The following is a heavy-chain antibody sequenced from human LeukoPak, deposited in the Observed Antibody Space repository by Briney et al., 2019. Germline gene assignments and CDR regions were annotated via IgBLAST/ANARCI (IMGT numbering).Heavy chain of an antibody. V-gene: IGHV1-46*01. CDR1: GYTFTSYY. Sequence: VASVKVSCKASGYTFTSYYMHWVRQAPGQGLEWMGIINPSGGSTSYAQKFQGRVTMTRDTSTSTVYMELSSLRSEDTAVYYCASSGEYSSSSPYYFDYWGQGTLVTVSS. D-gene: IGHD6-6*01. CDR3: ASSGEYSSSSPYYFDY. J-gene: IGHJ4*02. CDR2: INPSGGST.